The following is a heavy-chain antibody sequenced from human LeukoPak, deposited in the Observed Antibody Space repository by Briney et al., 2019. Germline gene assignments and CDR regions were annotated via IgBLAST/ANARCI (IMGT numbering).Heavy chain of an antibody. CDR1: GYTFTSYG. D-gene: IGHD2-15*01. CDR3: ASGEVVVAATAVDY. Sequence: ASVKVCCKASGYTFTSYGINWNRQASGQGIEWMGWLSPKSGKTGYAQNFHGRVTITSDTSKSTAYMELIRLTSESTAVYYCASGEVVVAATAVDYWGKGTLVTVSS. V-gene: IGHV1-8*02. J-gene: IGHJ4*02. CDR2: LSPKSGKT.